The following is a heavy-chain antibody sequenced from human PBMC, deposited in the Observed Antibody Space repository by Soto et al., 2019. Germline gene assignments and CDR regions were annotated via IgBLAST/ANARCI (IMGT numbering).Heavy chain of an antibody. Sequence: PGESLKISCKGSGYSFSSYWIGWVRQMPGKGLEWMGIIYPGDSDTRYSPSFQGQVTISADKSFSTAYLQWSSLKASDTAIYYCARQQGGSYQPIDYWGQGTLVTVSS. CDR1: GYSFSSYW. CDR3: ARQQGGSYQPIDY. J-gene: IGHJ4*02. V-gene: IGHV5-51*01. D-gene: IGHD1-26*01. CDR2: IYPGDSDT.